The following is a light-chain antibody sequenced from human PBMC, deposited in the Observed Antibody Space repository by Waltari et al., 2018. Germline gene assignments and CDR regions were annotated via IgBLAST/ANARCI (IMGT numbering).Light chain of an antibody. CDR2: GAS. J-gene: IGKJ2*01. CDR1: QTVSSN. Sequence: EIVMTQSPATLSVSPGERDTLSRRACQTVSSNLAWDQQKPGQAPRLLICGASTRANGIPARFSGSGSGTEFTLTISSLQSEDFAVYYCQQYNNWPPYTFGQGTKLEIK. CDR3: QQYNNWPPYT. V-gene: IGKV3-15*01.